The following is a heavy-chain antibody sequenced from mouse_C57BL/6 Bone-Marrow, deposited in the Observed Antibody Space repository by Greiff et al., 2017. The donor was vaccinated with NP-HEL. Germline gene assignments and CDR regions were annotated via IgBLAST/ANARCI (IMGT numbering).Heavy chain of an antibody. CDR1: GFTFSSYG. CDR2: ISSGGSYT. CDR3: ARESPSLGNFDY. J-gene: IGHJ2*01. D-gene: IGHD3-1*01. V-gene: IGHV5-6*01. Sequence: EVMLVESGGDLVKPGGSLKLSCAASGFTFSSYGMSWVRQTPDKRLEWVATISSGGSYTYYPDSVKGRFTISSDNAKNTLYLQMSSLKSEDTAVYYCARESPSLGNFDYWGQGTTLTVSS.